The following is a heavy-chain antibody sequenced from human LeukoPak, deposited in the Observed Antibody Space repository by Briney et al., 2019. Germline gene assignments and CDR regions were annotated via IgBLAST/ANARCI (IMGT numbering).Heavy chain of an antibody. Sequence: PSQTLSLTCTVSGGSISSYYWSWIRQPPGKGLEWIGYIYYSGSTNYNPSLKSRVTISVDTSKNQFSLKLSSVTAADTAVYYCARDIYGSGSLFDYWGQGTLVTVSS. J-gene: IGHJ4*02. CDR3: ARDIYGSGSLFDY. V-gene: IGHV4-59*01. CDR2: IYYSGST. D-gene: IGHD3-10*01. CDR1: GGSISSYY.